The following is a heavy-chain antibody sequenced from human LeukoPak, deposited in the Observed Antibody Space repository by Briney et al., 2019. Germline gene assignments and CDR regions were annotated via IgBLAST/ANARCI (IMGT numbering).Heavy chain of an antibody. J-gene: IGHJ3*02. CDR3: ARGPYSYDSSGAFDI. CDR1: GGSISSYY. V-gene: IGHV4-59*01. CDR2: IYYSGST. Sequence: SETLSLTCTVSGGSISSYYWSWIRQPPGKGLEWIGYIYYSGSTNYNPSLKSRVTISVDTSQNQFSLKLSSVTAADTAVYFCARGPYSYDSSGAFDIWGQGTMVTVSS. D-gene: IGHD3-22*01.